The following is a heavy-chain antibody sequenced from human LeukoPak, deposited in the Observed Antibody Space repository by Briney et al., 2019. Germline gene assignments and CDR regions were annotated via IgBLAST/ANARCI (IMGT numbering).Heavy chain of an antibody. J-gene: IGHJ4*02. Sequence: ASVKVSCKASGYTFTSNYIHWVRQAPGQGLEWMGMIYPRDGSTSYAQKFQGRVTVTRETSTSTVHMELSGLRSEDTAVYYCVRDQEGFDYWGQGTLVTVSS. CDR2: IYPRDGST. CDR3: VRDQEGFDY. CDR1: GYTFTSNY. V-gene: IGHV1-46*01.